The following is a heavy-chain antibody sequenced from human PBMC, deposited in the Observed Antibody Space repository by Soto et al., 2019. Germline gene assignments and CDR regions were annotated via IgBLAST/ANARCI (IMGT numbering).Heavy chain of an antibody. J-gene: IGHJ6*02. CDR1: GFSLSTSGMC. CDR3: ARIQTRGYSSSWYPYYYYYYGMDV. Sequence: SGPTLVNPTQTLTLTCTFSGFSLSTSGMCVSWIRQPPGKALEWLALIYWDDDKYYSTSLXTRLTISKDTSKNQVVLTMTNMDPVDTATYYCARIQTRGYSSSWYPYYYYYYGMDVWGQGTTVTVSS. V-gene: IGHV2-70*01. CDR2: IYWDDDK. D-gene: IGHD6-13*01.